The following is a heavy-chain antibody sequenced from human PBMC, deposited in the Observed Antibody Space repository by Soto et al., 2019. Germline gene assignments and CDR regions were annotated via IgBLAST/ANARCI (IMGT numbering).Heavy chain of an antibody. J-gene: IGHJ3*01. CDR1: GFTFSTYP. Sequence: EVQLLESGGGLVHPGGSLRLSCADSGFTFSTYPMTWIRHAPGKGMEWVATISATGSNTYYADTAKGRFTISRDNSKNSLYRQMNGLRLEDTAIDYCAIYRFAGSNPAGAFELWGQGTMVSVSS. CDR3: AIYRFAGSNPAGAFEL. V-gene: IGHV3-23*01. D-gene: IGHD1-26*01. CDR2: ISATGSNT.